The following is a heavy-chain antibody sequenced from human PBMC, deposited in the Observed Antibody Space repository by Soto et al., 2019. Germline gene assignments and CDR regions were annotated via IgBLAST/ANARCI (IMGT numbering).Heavy chain of an antibody. CDR1: GFTFSSYG. V-gene: IGHV3-33*01. Sequence: QVQLVESGGGVVQPGRSLRLSCAASGFTFSSYGMHWVRQAPGKGLEWVAVIWYDGSNKYCADSVKGRFTISRDNSKNPLYLQRNSMTAEGRAVCYCARWGIAAGDYWGQGTLVTVSS. CDR3: ARWGIAAGDY. CDR2: IWYDGSNK. J-gene: IGHJ4*02. D-gene: IGHD6-13*01.